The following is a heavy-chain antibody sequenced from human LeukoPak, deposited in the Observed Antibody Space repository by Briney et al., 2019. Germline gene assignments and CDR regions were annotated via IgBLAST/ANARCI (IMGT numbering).Heavy chain of an antibody. J-gene: IGHJ4*02. CDR3: AREDYGDYPTYYFDY. CDR2: TYSGGST. D-gene: IGHD4-17*01. CDR1: GFTVSSNY. Sequence: GGSLRLSCAASGFTVSSNYMSWVRQAPGKGLEWVSVTYSGGSTYYADSVKGRFTISRDNSKNTLYLQMNSLRAEDTAVYYCAREDYGDYPTYYFDYWGQGTLVTVSS. V-gene: IGHV3-66*01.